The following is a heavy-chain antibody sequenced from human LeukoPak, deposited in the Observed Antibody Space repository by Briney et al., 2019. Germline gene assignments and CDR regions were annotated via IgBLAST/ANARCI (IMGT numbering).Heavy chain of an antibody. CDR3: ARIVPICSSTSCYDV. D-gene: IGHD2-2*01. CDR1: GGTFSSYA. Sequence: GASVKVSCKASGGTFSSYAISWVRQAPRQGLEWMGGIIPIFGTANYAQKFQGRVTITADESTSTAYMELSSLRSEDTAVYYCARIVPICSSTSCYDVWGKGTTVTVSP. CDR2: IIPIFGTA. V-gene: IGHV1-69*13. J-gene: IGHJ6*04.